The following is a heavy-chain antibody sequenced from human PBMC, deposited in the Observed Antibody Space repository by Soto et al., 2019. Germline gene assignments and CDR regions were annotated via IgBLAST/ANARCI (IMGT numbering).Heavy chain of an antibody. J-gene: IGHJ6*02. V-gene: IGHV1-58*01. CDR3: ASGPEYYDLKSSYFSYGLDV. Sequence: SVKVSCKASGFTFTSSAVQWVRQARGQRLEWIGWIVVGSGSTNYAQKFQESVTITRDLSTSTAYMELSSLRSEDTAVYYCASGPEYYDLKSSYFSYGLDVWGQGTSVTVSS. D-gene: IGHD3-22*01. CDR2: IVVGSGST. CDR1: GFTFTSSA.